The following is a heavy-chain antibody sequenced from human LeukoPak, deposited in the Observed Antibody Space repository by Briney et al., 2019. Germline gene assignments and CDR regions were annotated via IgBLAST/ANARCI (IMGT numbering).Heavy chain of an antibody. CDR2: IYHSGST. Sequence: SETLSLTCTVSGGSINIYYWGWIRQPPGKGLEWIGSIYHSGSTYYNPSLKSRVTISVDTSKNQFSLNLSSVTAADTAVYYCARASVLLSADYWGQGTLVTVSS. D-gene: IGHD3-16*01. V-gene: IGHV4-39*07. CDR1: GGSINIYY. CDR3: ARASVLLSADY. J-gene: IGHJ4*02.